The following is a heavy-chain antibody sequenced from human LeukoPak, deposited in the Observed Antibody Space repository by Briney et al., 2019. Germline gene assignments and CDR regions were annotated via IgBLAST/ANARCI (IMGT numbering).Heavy chain of an antibody. CDR2: ISSSGTYI. CDR1: GLTFTTYS. J-gene: IGHJ4*02. Sequence: GGSLRLSCAASGLTFTTYSMNWVRQAPGKGLEWVSSISSSGTYIYYAHSLKGRFTISRDNAKNSLYLQMNSLRDDDTAVYYCARQSDLDYWGQGTLVTVSS. V-gene: IGHV3-21*06. CDR3: ARQSDLDY.